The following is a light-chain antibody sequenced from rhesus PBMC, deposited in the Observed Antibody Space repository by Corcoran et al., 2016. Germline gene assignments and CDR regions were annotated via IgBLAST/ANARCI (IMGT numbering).Light chain of an antibody. CDR1: QSLLDGDVYSH. CDR3: MQTRQTPYS. Sequence: DIVMTQTPLSLPVRPGEPASISCRSSQSLLDGDVYSHLHWYQQRPGQSPHRLIYLGSHRASGVPDRFSGDGSGTDFKLKISRVAANDVGVYYCMQTRQTPYSFGQGTKVEIK. V-gene: IGKV2-78*01. J-gene: IGKJ2*01. CDR2: LGS.